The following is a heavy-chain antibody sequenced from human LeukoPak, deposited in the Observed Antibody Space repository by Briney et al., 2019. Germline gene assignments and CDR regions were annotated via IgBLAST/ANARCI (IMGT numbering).Heavy chain of an antibody. J-gene: IGHJ4*02. CDR1: GGSISSSSYY. V-gene: IGHV4-39*07. CDR2: INHSGST. D-gene: IGHD4-11*01. CDR3: ARLRYTVTTGY. Sequence: SETLSLTCTVSGGSISSSSYYWGWIRQPPGKGLEWIGEINHSGSTNYNPSLKSRVTISVDTSKNQFSLKLSSVTAADTAVYYCARLRYTVTTGYWGQGTLVTVSS.